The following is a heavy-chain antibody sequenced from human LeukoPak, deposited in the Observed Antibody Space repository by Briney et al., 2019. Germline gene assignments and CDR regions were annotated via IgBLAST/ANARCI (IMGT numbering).Heavy chain of an antibody. Sequence: SETLSLTCTVSGGSISSYYWSWIRQPPGKGLEWIGYIYYSGSTNYNPSLKSRVTISVDTSKNQFSLKLSSVTAADTAVYYCARAYSGSYHLYYFDXWGQGTLVTVSS. CDR2: IYYSGST. CDR1: GGSISSYY. D-gene: IGHD1-26*01. V-gene: IGHV4-59*01. CDR3: ARAYSGSYHLYYFDX. J-gene: IGHJ4*02.